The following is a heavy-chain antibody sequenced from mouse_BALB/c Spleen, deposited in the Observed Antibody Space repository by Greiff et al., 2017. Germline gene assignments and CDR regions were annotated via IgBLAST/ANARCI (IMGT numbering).Heavy chain of an antibody. Sequence: EVQLQQSGAELVRPGASVKLSCTASGFNIKDYYMHWVKQRPEQGLEWIGWIDPENGDTDYAPKFQGKATMTADTSSNTAYLQLSSLTAEDTAVYYGKERTGNYWGQGTTLTVSS. CDR2: IDPENGDT. CDR3: KERTGNY. J-gene: IGHJ2*01. D-gene: IGHD4-1*01. V-gene: IGHV14-4*02. CDR1: GFNIKDYY.